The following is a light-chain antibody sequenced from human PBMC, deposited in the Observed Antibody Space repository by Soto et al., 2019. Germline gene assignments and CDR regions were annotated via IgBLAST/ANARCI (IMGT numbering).Light chain of an antibody. CDR1: QGISSL. CDR3: QQANSFPFN. CDR2: AAS. J-gene: IGKJ3*01. V-gene: IGKV1-12*01. Sequence: DIQMTQSPSSVSASVGDRVTITCRSSQGISSLLACYQQKPGKAPKLLIYAASSLQSGVPSSFSGSGSGTDFTLPISRLKPEDFATYYCQQANSFPFNCGPGTKVDIK.